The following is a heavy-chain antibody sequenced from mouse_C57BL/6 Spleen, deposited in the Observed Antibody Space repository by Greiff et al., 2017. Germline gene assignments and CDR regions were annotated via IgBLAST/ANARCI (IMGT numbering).Heavy chain of an antibody. CDR1: GFTFSDYY. D-gene: IGHD1-1*01. CDR3: ARLYYGSSYGYWYFDV. Sequence: EVNLVESGGGLVQPGGSLKLSCAASGFTFSDYYMYWVRQTPEKRLEWVAYISNGGGSTYYPDTVKGRFTISRDNAQTTLYLQMSRLKSEDTAMYYCARLYYGSSYGYWYFDVWGTGTTVTVSS. J-gene: IGHJ1*03. CDR2: ISNGGGST. V-gene: IGHV5-12*01.